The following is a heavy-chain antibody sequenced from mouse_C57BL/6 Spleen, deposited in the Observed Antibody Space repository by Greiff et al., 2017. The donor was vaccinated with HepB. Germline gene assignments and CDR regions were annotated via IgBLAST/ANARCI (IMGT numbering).Heavy chain of an antibody. CDR3: APDRGYYYAMDY. CDR1: GYTFTSYT. V-gene: IGHV1-4*01. Sequence: QVQLQQSGAELARPGASVKMSCKASGYTFTSYTMHWVKQRPGQGLEWIGYINPSSGYTKYNQKFKDKATLTADKSSSTAYMQLSSLTSEDSAVYYCAPDRGYYYAMDYWGQGTSVTVSS. J-gene: IGHJ4*01. D-gene: IGHD2-2*01. CDR2: INPSSGYT.